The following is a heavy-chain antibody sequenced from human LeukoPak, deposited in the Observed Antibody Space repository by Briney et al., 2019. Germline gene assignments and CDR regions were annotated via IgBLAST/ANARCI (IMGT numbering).Heavy chain of an antibody. CDR2: INSDGSSL. Sequence: GGSLRLSCAASGITFSSHWMHWVRQAPGKGLVWVSRINSDGSSLSYADSVKGRFTISRDNAKNTLYLQMNSLRAEDTAVYYCARDPHGGCWGHYVSGGPHDAFDIWGEGTMVTVSS. V-gene: IGHV3-74*01. CDR3: ARDPHGGCWGHYVSGGPHDAFDI. CDR1: GITFSSHW. J-gene: IGHJ3*02. D-gene: IGHD3-10*01.